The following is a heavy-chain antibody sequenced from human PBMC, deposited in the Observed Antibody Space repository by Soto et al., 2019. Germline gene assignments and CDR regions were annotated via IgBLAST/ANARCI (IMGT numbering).Heavy chain of an antibody. CDR2: ISGSGGST. Sequence: EVQLLESGGGLVQPGGSLRLSCAASGFTFSSYAMSWVRQAPGKGLVWVSAISGSGGSTYYADSVKGRFTISRDNSKNTLSLQMNSLRAEDTAVYYCAKDRNVWRMPIFDYWGQGTLVTVSS. D-gene: IGHD3-16*01. V-gene: IGHV3-23*01. CDR3: AKDRNVWRMPIFDY. J-gene: IGHJ4*02. CDR1: GFTFSSYA.